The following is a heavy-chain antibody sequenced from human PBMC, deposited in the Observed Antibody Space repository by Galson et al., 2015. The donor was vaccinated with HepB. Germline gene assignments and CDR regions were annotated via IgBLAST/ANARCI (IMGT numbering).Heavy chain of an antibody. CDR2: INPNSGDT. CDR1: GYTFTGYY. V-gene: IGHV1-2*02. D-gene: IGHD6-19*01. CDR3: AIGIAVARYYYYGMDV. Sequence: SVKVSCKASGYTFTGYYMHWVRQAPGQGLEWMGSINPNSGDTNYAQKFQGRVTMTEDTSTDTAYMELSSLRSEDTAVYYCAIGIAVARYYYYGMDVWGQGTTVTVSS. J-gene: IGHJ6*02.